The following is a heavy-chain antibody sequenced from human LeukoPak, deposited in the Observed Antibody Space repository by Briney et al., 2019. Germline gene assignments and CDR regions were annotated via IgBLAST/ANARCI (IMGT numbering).Heavy chain of an antibody. V-gene: IGHV3-11*06. Sequence: KPGASLKLSSAASGFPFSDYYMSWTRQPPGKGMKCASYISRSSSYIYYADSVKGRFSICRDKANNSLYLQMNSLRAEDTAVYYCARDLGSAVAGENFDYWGQGTLVTVSS. J-gene: IGHJ4*02. D-gene: IGHD6-19*01. CDR3: ARDLGSAVAGENFDY. CDR2: ISRSSSYI. CDR1: GFPFSDYY.